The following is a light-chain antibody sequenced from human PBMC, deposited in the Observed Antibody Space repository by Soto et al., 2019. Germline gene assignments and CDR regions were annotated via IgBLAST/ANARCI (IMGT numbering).Light chain of an antibody. J-gene: IGLJ3*02. CDR2: DVS. CDR3: SAWDGSLNGGV. V-gene: IGLV2-11*01. CDR1: SSDVGAYNY. Sequence: QSALTQPRSVSGSPGQSVTISCTGTSSDVGAYNYVSWYQQHPGKGPKLMIYDVSKWASGVPDRFSGSKSGNTASLTISGLQSEDEADYYCSAWDGSLNGGVFGGGTKLTVL.